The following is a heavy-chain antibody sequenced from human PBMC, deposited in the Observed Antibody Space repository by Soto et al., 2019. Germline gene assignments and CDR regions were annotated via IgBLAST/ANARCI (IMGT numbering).Heavy chain of an antibody. V-gene: IGHV4-59*01. CDR2: IYYTGST. J-gene: IGHJ4*02. D-gene: IGHD3-10*01. Sequence: QVQLQESGPGLVKPSETLSLTCNVSGGSISTYYWSWIRQSPGKGLEWIGYIYYTGSTNYNPSLKSRVTISLDTSKNQFSLGLSSVTAADTAVFYCSRAARTTVTARSVGGLYGDWGQGTLVTVSS. CDR3: SRAARTTVTARSVGGLYGD. CDR1: GGSISTYY.